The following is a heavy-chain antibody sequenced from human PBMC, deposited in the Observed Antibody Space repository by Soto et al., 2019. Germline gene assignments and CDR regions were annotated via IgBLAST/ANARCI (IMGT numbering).Heavy chain of an antibody. D-gene: IGHD1-26*01. V-gene: IGHV1-69*02. J-gene: IGHJ3*01. CDR2: IIPNLGRT. CDR1: GGTFSSYT. CDR3: VRTTLTTYAFYV. Sequence: QVQLVQSGAEVKKPGSSVKVSCKASGGTFSSYTISWVRQAPGQGLEWMGRIIPNLGRTNYPQTFQGRAPIDPDKAKGKGDMVPSSLTTEDTGLYFCVRTTLTTYAFYVWGQGTMVTVSS.